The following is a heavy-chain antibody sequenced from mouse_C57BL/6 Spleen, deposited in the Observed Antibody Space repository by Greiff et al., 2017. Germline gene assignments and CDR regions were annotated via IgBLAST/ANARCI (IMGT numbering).Heavy chain of an antibody. Sequence: EVKLQESGPGLVKPSQSLSLSCSVTGYSFTSGYYWNWIRQFPGNKLEWMGYISYDGSNNYNPSLKNRISITRDTSKNRFFLKLNSGTTEDTATYYCAREGAVVDYYAMDYRGQGTSVTVSS. J-gene: IGHJ4*01. V-gene: IGHV3-6*01. CDR1: GYSFTSGYY. CDR2: ISYDGSN. CDR3: AREGAVVDYYAMDY. D-gene: IGHD1-1*01.